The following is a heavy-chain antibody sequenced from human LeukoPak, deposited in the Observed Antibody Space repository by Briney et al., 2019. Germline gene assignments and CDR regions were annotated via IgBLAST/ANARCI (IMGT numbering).Heavy chain of an antibody. D-gene: IGHD5-24*01. CDR1: GFTFDDYT. CDR2: ISWDGGST. CDR3: AKSGGVEMATILDY. J-gene: IGHJ4*02. Sequence: GGSLRLSCAASGFTFDDYTMHWVRQAPGKGLEWVSPISWDGGSTYYADSVKGRFTISRDNSKNSLYLQMNSLRTEDTALYYCAKSGGVEMATILDYWGQGTLVTVSS. V-gene: IGHV3-43*01.